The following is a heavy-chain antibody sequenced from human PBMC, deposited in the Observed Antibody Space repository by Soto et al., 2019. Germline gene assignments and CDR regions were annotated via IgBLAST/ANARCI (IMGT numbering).Heavy chain of an antibody. CDR2: ISGSGGST. J-gene: IGHJ4*02. CDR1: GFTFSSYA. D-gene: IGHD3-22*01. CDR3: ASLGPYYYDSSGSDY. V-gene: IGHV3-23*01. Sequence: GGSLRLSCAASGFTFSSYAMSWVRQAPGKGLEWVSAISGSGGSTYYADSVKGRFTISRDNSKNSLYLQMNSLRAEDTAVYYCASLGPYYYDSSGSDYWGQGTLVTVSS.